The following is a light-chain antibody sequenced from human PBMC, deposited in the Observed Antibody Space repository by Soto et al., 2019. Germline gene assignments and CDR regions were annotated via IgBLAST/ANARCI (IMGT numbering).Light chain of an antibody. CDR2: LEGSGSY. J-gene: IGLJ2*01. CDR3: ETWDSNTRV. CDR1: SGHSSYI. V-gene: IGLV4-60*02. Sequence: QPVLTQSSSASASLGSSVKLTCTLSSGHSSYIIAWHQQQPGKAPRYLMKLEGSGSYNKGSGVPDRFSGSSSGADRYLTISNLQFEDEANYYCETWDSNTRVFGGGTKLTVL.